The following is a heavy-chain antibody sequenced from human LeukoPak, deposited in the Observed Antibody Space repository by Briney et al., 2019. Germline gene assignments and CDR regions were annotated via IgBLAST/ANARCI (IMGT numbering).Heavy chain of an antibody. CDR2: IYPGDSDT. D-gene: IGHD1-7*01. CDR1: GYSFTTYW. CDR3: AREGTTGGYYDY. J-gene: IGHJ4*02. Sequence: GESLKISCKGSGYSFTTYWIGWVRQMPGKGLEWMGIIYPGDSDTRYSPSLQGQVTISVDKSITTAYVQWSSLKASDSAVYYCAREGTTGGYYDYWGQGTLVTVSS. V-gene: IGHV5-51*01.